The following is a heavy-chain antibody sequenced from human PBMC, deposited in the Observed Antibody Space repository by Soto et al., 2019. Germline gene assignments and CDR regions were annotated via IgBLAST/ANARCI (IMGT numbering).Heavy chain of an antibody. CDR3: ARDASGPFAD. D-gene: IGHD6-25*01. CDR2: ISWNSGNT. Sequence: RLSCAASGFTFDDYAMHWVRQAPGKGLEWVSGISWNSGNTYYTDSVKGRFTISRDISKXTLYIQMXRLGDENPAGNFCARDASGPFADGGQGTPVTLSS. V-gene: IGHV3-9*01. J-gene: IGHJ4*02. CDR1: GFTFDDYA.